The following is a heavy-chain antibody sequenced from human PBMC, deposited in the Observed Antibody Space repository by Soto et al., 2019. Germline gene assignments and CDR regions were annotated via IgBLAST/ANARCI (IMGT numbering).Heavy chain of an antibody. CDR1: GGSISSGGYY. Sequence: SETLSLTCTVSGGSISSGGYYWSWIRQHPGKGLEWIGYIYYSGSTYYNPSLKSRVTISVDTSKNQFSLKLSSVTAADTAVYYCAIDFIGILTGYPGDYYYYYGMDVWGQGTTVTVSS. D-gene: IGHD3-9*01. CDR2: IYYSGST. J-gene: IGHJ6*02. CDR3: AIDFIGILTGYPGDYYYYYGMDV. V-gene: IGHV4-31*03.